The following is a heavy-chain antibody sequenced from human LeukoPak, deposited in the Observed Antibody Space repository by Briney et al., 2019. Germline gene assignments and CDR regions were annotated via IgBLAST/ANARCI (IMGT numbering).Heavy chain of an antibody. Sequence: PSETLSLTCTVSGDSISSSYWSWIRQPPGKGLEGIGYIYYSGSTNYNPSLKSRATISVDTSKNQFSLKLSSVTAADTAVYYCAAKADYDFWSGSDYWGQGTLVTVSS. D-gene: IGHD3-3*01. CDR3: AAKADYDFWSGSDY. CDR2: IYYSGST. V-gene: IGHV4-59*01. CDR1: GDSISSSY. J-gene: IGHJ4*02.